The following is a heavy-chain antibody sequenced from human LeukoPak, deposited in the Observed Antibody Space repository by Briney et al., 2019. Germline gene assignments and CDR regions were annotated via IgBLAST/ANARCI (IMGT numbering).Heavy chain of an antibody. CDR2: INHSGST. D-gene: IGHD3-3*02. CDR1: GGSFSGYY. V-gene: IGHV4-34*01. J-gene: IGHJ6*02. Sequence: SETLSLTCAVCGGSFSGYYWSWIRQPPGKGLEWIGEINHSGSTNYNPSLKSRVTISVDTSKNQFSLKLSSVTAADTAVYYCARAFSRYYGMDVWGQGTTVTVSS. CDR3: ARAFSRYYGMDV.